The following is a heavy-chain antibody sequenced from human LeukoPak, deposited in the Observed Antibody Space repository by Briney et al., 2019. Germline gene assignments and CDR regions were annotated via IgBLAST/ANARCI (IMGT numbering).Heavy chain of an antibody. V-gene: IGHV4-59*01. CDR3: ARERRTSIFGVVSRQFDY. Sequence: SETLSLTCTVSGVSISSDYWSWIRQPPGKGLEWIGYIYYTGSTNYNPSLKSRVTISVDTSKNHFSLNLSSVTAADTAVYYCARERRTSIFGVVSRQFDYWGQGTLVTVSS. CDR2: IYYTGST. CDR1: GVSISSDY. J-gene: IGHJ4*02. D-gene: IGHD3-3*01.